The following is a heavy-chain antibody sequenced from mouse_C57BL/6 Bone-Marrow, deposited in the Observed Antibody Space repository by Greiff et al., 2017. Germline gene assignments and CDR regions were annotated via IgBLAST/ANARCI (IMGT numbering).Heavy chain of an antibody. Sequence: VKLQQPGAELVKPGASVKLSCKASGYTFTSYWMHWVKQRPGQGLEWIGMIHPNSGSTNYNEKFKSKATLTVDKSSSTAYMQLSSLTSEDSAVYYCARLTGPSWFAYWGQGTLVTVSA. D-gene: IGHD4-1*01. CDR2: IHPNSGST. CDR1: GYTFTSYW. CDR3: ARLTGPSWFAY. J-gene: IGHJ3*01. V-gene: IGHV1-64*01.